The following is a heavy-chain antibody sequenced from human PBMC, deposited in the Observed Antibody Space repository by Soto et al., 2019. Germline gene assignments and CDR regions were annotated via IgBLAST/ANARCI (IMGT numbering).Heavy chain of an antibody. Sequence: SVKVSCKXSGGTFSNHAISWVRQAPGQRPEWMGGIIPLSGTTNYAQKFLGRVTITADESMTTAYMEMSSLRSEDTAVYYCARGPDRSGFYLFDYWGQGTLVTVSS. CDR3: ARGPDRSGFYLFDY. CDR1: GGTFSNHA. D-gene: IGHD3-22*01. V-gene: IGHV1-69*13. CDR2: IIPLSGTT. J-gene: IGHJ4*02.